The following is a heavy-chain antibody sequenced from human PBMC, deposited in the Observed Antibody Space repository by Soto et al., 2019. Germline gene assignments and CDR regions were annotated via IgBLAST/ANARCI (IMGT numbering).Heavy chain of an antibody. V-gene: IGHV2-5*02. D-gene: IGHD1-1*01. CDR3: AHSTGWNDPPPRAFDI. Sequence: QITLKESGPTLVKPTQTLTLTCTFSGFSLSTSGVGVGWIRQPPGKALEWLALIYWDDDKRYSPSLKSRLTNTKDTSKDQVVLTMTNMDPVDTATYYCAHSTGWNDPPPRAFDIWGQGTMVTVSS. CDR2: IYWDDDK. J-gene: IGHJ3*02. CDR1: GFSLSTSGVG.